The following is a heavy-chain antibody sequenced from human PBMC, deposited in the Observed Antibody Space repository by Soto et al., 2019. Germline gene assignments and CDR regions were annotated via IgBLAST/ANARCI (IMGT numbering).Heavy chain of an antibody. CDR2: IFYSGGN. D-gene: IGHD7-27*01. CDR3: ARGAWASAFDI. V-gene: IGHV4-39*06. Sequence: SETLSLTCTVSGGSISSSSYYWGWIRQPPGKGLEWIGSIFYSGGNYYKPSLKSRVNISVETSKNQITLKLNSVTAADTAVYYCARGAWASAFDIWGQGTMVT. CDR1: GGSISSSSYY. J-gene: IGHJ3*02.